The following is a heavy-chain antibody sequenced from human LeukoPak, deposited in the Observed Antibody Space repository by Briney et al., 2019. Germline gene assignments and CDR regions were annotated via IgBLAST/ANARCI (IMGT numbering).Heavy chain of an antibody. V-gene: IGHV3-9*01. CDR2: ISWNSGSI. CDR3: AELGITMIGGV. CDR1: GFTFDDYA. J-gene: IGHJ6*04. D-gene: IGHD3-10*02. Sequence: GRSLRLSCAASGFTFDDYAMHWVRHAPGKGLEWVSGISWNSGSIGYADSVEGRFTISRDNAKNSLYLQMNSLRAEDTAVYYCAELGITMIGGVWGKGTTVTISS.